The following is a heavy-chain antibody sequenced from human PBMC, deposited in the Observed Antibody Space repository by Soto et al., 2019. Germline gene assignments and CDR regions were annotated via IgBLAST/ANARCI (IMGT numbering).Heavy chain of an antibody. CDR3: ARGPRPRLTTITRAGGSYYYAMDV. V-gene: IGHV3-7*03. CDR1: GFTFSSYW. Sequence: EVQLVESGGGLVQPGGSLRLSCAASGFTFSSYWMTWVRQAPGKGLEWVANIKQDGSDRYYVDSVKGRFTISRDNAQNSLYLEMNSLGAEDTAVYYCARGPRPRLTTITRAGGSYYYAMDVWGQGTTVTFAS. CDR2: IKQDGSDR. D-gene: IGHD4-4*01. J-gene: IGHJ6*02.